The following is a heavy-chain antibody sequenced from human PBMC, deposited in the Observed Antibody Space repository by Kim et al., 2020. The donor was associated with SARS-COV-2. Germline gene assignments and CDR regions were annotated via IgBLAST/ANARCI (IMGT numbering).Heavy chain of an antibody. Sequence: SETLSLTCTVSGGSISSSSYYWGWIRQPPGKGLEWIGSIYYSGSTYYNPSLKSRVTISVDTSKNQFSLKLSSVTAADTAVYYCARLCSSTSCYTRLPWANAFDIWGQGTMVTVSS. CDR3: ARLCSSTSCYTRLPWANAFDI. CDR2: IYYSGST. J-gene: IGHJ3*02. CDR1: GGSISSSSYY. V-gene: IGHV4-39*01. D-gene: IGHD2-2*02.